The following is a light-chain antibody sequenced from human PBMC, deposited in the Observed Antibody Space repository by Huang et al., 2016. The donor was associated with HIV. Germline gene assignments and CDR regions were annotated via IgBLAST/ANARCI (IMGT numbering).Light chain of an antibody. Sequence: DIQMTQSPSSLSASIGDRVIITCRPSQDIGRLLNWYQQKPGKAPQLLIYEAAVLQTGLPSRFSGSGSGTHFTLTIRSLLPGDFATYYCQQSYSPSPFTFGLGTILDI. CDR3: QQSYSPSPFT. CDR1: QDIGRL. CDR2: EAA. J-gene: IGKJ2*01. V-gene: IGKV1-39*01.